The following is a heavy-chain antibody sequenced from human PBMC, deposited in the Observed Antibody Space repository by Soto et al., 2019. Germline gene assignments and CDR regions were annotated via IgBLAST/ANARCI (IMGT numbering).Heavy chain of an antibody. CDR1: GGTFSSYT. Sequence: QVQLVQSGAEVKKPGSSVKVSCKASGGTFSSYTISWVRQAPGQGLEWMGRIMPLLGIANYAQKFQGRVTIPADKSTSTAYMELSSLRSDDTAVYYCASGADELGYYYGMDVWGQGTTVTVSS. D-gene: IGHD1-26*01. CDR2: IMPLLGIA. CDR3: ASGADELGYYYGMDV. V-gene: IGHV1-69*02. J-gene: IGHJ6*02.